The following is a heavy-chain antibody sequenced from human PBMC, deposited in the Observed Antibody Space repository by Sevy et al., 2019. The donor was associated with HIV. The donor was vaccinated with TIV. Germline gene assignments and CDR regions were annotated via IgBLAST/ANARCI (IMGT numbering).Heavy chain of an antibody. Sequence: ASVKVSCKASGGTLTNYAISWVRQAPGQGLEWMGEIVPVFGTSHHARSFQGRVTITADESTSTAYMVLRSLRSEDTAGYYCTCGAECSNGVCYPRGFDPWGQGTLVTVSS. CDR1: GGTLTNYA. V-gene: IGHV1-69*13. CDR3: TCGAECSNGVCYPRGFDP. CDR2: IVPVFGTS. D-gene: IGHD2-8*01. J-gene: IGHJ5*02.